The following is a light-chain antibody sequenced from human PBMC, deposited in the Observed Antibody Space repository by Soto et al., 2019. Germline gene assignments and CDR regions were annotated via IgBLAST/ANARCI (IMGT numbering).Light chain of an antibody. CDR2: TGS. Sequence: DIQRNQSQSSVSASVGDRATITGRASQAIDSWLAWYQQKTGEPPKLLIFTGSLLHSGVPPRFSGSGSGTDFTLTISSLQSEDVVTYYCQQTLSFPPTFGQGTKVDI. J-gene: IGKJ1*01. V-gene: IGKV1-12*01. CDR3: QQTLSFPPT. CDR1: QAIDSW.